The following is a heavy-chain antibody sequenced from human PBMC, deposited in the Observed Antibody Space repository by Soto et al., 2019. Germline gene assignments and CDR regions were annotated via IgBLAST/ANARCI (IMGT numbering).Heavy chain of an antibody. CDR2: IIPIFGTA. Sequence: SVKVSCKASGGTFSSHAISWVRQAPGQGLEWMGGIIPIFGTANYAQKFQGRVTITADESTSTAYMELSSLRSEDTAVYYRARVGSYGLYYYYYYGMDVWGQGTTVTVSS. V-gene: IGHV1-69*13. D-gene: IGHD5-18*01. CDR3: ARVGSYGLYYYYYYGMDV. CDR1: GGTFSSHA. J-gene: IGHJ6*02.